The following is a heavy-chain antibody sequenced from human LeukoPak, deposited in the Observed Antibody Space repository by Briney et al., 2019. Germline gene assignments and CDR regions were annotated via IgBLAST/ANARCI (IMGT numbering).Heavy chain of an antibody. Sequence: PGGSLRLSCAAFGFTFSNYAISWVRQAPGKGLEWVSAISGSGGNTYYADSAKGRFTISRDNSKNTLYLQVSRLRAEDTALYYCAKPYGTDCGGDCYFDYWGQGTLVSVSS. D-gene: IGHD2-21*02. CDR2: ISGSGGNT. V-gene: IGHV3-23*01. CDR3: AKPYGTDCGGDCYFDY. J-gene: IGHJ4*02. CDR1: GFTFSNYA.